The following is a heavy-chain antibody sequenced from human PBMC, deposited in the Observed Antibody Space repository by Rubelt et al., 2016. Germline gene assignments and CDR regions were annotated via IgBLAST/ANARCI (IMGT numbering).Heavy chain of an antibody. CDR2: IYYSGST. D-gene: IGHD3-16*02. Sequence: ETLSLTCTVSGGSISSYYWSWIRQPPGKGLEWIGYIYYSGSTYYNPSLKSRVSISVDTSKNQFSLKLSSVTAADTAVYYCARGSYDYVWGSYRYRVGVDYWGQGTLVTVSS. V-gene: IGHV4-59*12. CDR1: GGSISSYY. J-gene: IGHJ4*02. CDR3: ARGSYDYVWGSYRYRVGVDY.